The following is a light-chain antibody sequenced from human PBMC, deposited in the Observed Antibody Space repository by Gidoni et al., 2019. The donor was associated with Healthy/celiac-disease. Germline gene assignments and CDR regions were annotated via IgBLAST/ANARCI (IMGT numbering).Light chain of an antibody. CDR3: QQYYSTPPLT. CDR1: NKTY. CDR2: WAS. Sequence: DIVMTQSPDSLAVSLGERATNNKTYLAWYQQKPGQPPKLLIYWASTRESGVPDRFSGSGSGTDFTLTISSLQAEDVAVYYCQQYYSTPPLTFXGXTKVEIK. J-gene: IGKJ4*01. V-gene: IGKV4-1*01.